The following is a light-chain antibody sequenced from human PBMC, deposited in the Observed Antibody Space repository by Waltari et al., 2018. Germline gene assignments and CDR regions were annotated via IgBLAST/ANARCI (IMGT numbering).Light chain of an antibody. V-gene: IGKV3-20*01. CDR1: QSVSRSY. CDR2: STS. J-gene: IGKJ4*01. CDR3: QRDSHSPPVVT. Sequence: EIVLTQSPGTLSLSPGERATLSCRASQSVSRSYLTWYQQKPGQAPRLLIYSTSNRATGITDRFSGSGSGTDFTLTISRRDPVDFAVDYCQRDSHSPPVVTFGGGTKVEIK.